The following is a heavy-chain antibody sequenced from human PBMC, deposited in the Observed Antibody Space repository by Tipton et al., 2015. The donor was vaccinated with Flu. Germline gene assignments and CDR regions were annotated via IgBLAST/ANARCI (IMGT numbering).Heavy chain of an antibody. CDR1: RFTFSNYG. D-gene: IGHD2-15*01. CDR3: AKDGRYCSGGPCPPAYYGMDV. J-gene: IGHJ6*02. V-gene: IGHV3-30*18. Sequence: SLRLSCAASRFTFSNYGVHWVRQAPGKGLEWVSVVSYDGKTKYYAESVKGRFTIFRDNSKNTLYLQMNSLRVEDTAVYYCAKDGRYCSGGPCPPAYYGMDVWGQGTTVTVS. CDR2: VSYDGKTK.